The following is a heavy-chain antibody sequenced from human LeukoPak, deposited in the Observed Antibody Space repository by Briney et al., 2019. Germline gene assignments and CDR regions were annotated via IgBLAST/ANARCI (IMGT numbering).Heavy chain of an antibody. D-gene: IGHD2-21*02. J-gene: IGHJ4*02. Sequence: PGGSLRLSCAASGFTFSSYSMNWVRQAPGKGLERVSSISSSSSYIYYAGSVKGRFTISRDNAKNSLYLQMNSLRAEDTAVYYCARDSVRDAYCGGDCYSDKDYWGQGTLVTVSS. CDR1: GFTFSSYS. CDR2: ISSSSSYI. V-gene: IGHV3-21*01. CDR3: ARDSVRDAYCGGDCYSDKDY.